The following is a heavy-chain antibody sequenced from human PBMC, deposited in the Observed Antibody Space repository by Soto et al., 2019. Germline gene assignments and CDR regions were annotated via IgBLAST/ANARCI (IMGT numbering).Heavy chain of an antibody. D-gene: IGHD5-12*01. V-gene: IGHV4-31*03. CDR3: ARAFLVATISFDY. CDR2: IYYSGST. Sequence: PSETLSLTCTVSGGSISSGGYYWSWIRQHPGKGLEWIGYIYYSGSTYYNPSLKSRVTISVDTSKNQFSLKLSSVTAADTAVYYCARAFLVATISFDYWGQGTLVTVSS. J-gene: IGHJ4*02. CDR1: GGSISSGGYY.